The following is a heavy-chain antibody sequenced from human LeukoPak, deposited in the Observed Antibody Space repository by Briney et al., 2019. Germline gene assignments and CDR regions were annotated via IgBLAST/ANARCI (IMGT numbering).Heavy chain of an antibody. CDR1: GGSISSSSYY. CDR2: IYYSGST. D-gene: IGHD5-18*01. J-gene: IGHJ5*02. V-gene: IGHV4-39*07. Sequence: SETLPLTCTVSGGSISSSSYYWGWIRQPPGKGLEWIGSIYYSGSTYYNPSLRSRVTISVDTSRNQFSLKLTSVTAADTAIYYCARQMRAADTGNWFDPWGQGTLVTISS. CDR3: ARQMRAADTGNWFDP.